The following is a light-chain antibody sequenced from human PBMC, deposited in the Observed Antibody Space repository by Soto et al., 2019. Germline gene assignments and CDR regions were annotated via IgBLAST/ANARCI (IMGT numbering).Light chain of an antibody. Sequence: DIHLTQSPSSLSASVGYRFTITCRARQGISNDLGWYQQKPGKAPKRLIYAASSLQSGVPSRFRGSGSGTEFTLTISSLQPEDFEPYYCLQHDTSPPTFGQGTKVDIK. J-gene: IGKJ1*01. V-gene: IGKV1-17*01. CDR3: LQHDTSPPT. CDR1: QGISND. CDR2: AAS.